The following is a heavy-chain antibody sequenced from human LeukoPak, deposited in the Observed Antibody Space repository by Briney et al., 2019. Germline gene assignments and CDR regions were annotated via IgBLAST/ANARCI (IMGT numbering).Heavy chain of an antibody. D-gene: IGHD4-17*01. Sequence: GGSLRLSCPASGFSFSSYAMHWVRQAPGKGLEWVAVISYDGSNKYYADSVKGRFTISRDNSKNTLYLQMNSLRAEDTAVYYCAKDFYGDYPLDAFDIWGQGTMVTVSS. CDR1: GFSFSSYA. V-gene: IGHV3-30*18. J-gene: IGHJ3*02. CDR3: AKDFYGDYPLDAFDI. CDR2: ISYDGSNK.